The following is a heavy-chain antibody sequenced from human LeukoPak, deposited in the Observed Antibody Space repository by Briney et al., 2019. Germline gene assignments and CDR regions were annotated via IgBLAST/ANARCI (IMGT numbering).Heavy chain of an antibody. J-gene: IGHJ6*02. CDR2: ISGSGGST. Sequence: PGGSLRLSCAASGFTFSSYAMSWVRQTPGKGLEWVSAISGSGGSTYYADSVKGRFTISRDNSKNTLFLQMNSLRAEDTAPYYCAKSVAIYSYYGLDVWGQGTTVTVSS. D-gene: IGHD3-3*01. V-gene: IGHV3-23*01. CDR3: AKSVAIYSYYGLDV. CDR1: GFTFSSYA.